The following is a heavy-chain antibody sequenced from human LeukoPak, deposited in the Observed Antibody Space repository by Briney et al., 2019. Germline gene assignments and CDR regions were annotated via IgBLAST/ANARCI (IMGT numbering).Heavy chain of an antibody. CDR2: INPGGGST. V-gene: IGHV1-46*01. J-gene: IGHJ5*02. Sequence: ASVKVSCKASGYTFTSYYMHWVRQAPGQGLEWMGIINPGGGSTSYAQKFQGRVTMTRDTSTSTVYMELSSLRSEDTAVYYCARALYYDFWSGYYKEENWFDPWGQGTLVTVSS. D-gene: IGHD3-3*01. CDR1: GYTFTSYY. CDR3: ARALYYDFWSGYYKEENWFDP.